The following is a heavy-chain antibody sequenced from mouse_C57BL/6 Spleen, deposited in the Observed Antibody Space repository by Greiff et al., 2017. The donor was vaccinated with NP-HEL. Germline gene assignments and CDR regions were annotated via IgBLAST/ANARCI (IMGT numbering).Heavy chain of an antibody. CDR3: ARRLTGLFDY. J-gene: IGHJ2*01. V-gene: IGHV1-18*01. Sequence: EVQLVESGPELVKPGASVKIPCKASGYTFTDYYMDWVKQSHGKSLEWIGEINPSNGGTIYNQKFKGKATLTVDKSSSTAYMELRSLTSEDTAVYYCARRLTGLFDYWGQGTTLTVSS. CDR1: GYTFTDYY. CDR2: INPSNGGT. D-gene: IGHD4-1*01.